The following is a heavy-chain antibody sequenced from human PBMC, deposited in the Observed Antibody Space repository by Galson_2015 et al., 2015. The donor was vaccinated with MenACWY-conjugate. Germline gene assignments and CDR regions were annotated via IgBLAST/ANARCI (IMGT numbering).Heavy chain of an antibody. D-gene: IGHD6-19*01. CDR2: ISGSGGST. CDR1: GFTFSTYA. CDR3: ARVRGGWSNDAFDI. V-gene: IGHV3-23*01. J-gene: IGHJ3*02. Sequence: SLRLSCAASGFTFSTYAMGWVSQAPGKGLEWVSGISGSGGSTYYADSVKGRFTISRDNSKNTLYLQMNSLSVEDTAVYYCARVRGGWSNDAFDIWGQGTMVTVSS.